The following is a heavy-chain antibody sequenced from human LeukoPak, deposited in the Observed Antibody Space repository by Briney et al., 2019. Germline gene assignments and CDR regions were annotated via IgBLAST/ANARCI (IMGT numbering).Heavy chain of an antibody. CDR1: SGSISSYY. Sequence: SETLSLTCTVSSGSISSYYWGWIRQPPGKGLEWIGYIYYTGSTNYNPSLKSRVTISVDTSKNQFSLKLSSVTAADTAVYYCARGYGSGWEIDYWGQGTLVTVSS. D-gene: IGHD6-19*01. V-gene: IGHV4-59*12. J-gene: IGHJ4*02. CDR2: IYYTGST. CDR3: ARGYGSGWEIDY.